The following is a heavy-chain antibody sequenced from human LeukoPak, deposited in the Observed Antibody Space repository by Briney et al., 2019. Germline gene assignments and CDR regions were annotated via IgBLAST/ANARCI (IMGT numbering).Heavy chain of an antibody. Sequence: GGSLRLSCAASGFIFSPYAMSWVRQAPGKGLEWVAGIAGGDDRFYADSVKGRFSISRDNSKNTVDLQMNSLRVEDTAVYYCAKSRLSSGPQRSLFGRWDYWGQGTLVTVSS. CDR1: GFIFSPYA. CDR2: IAGGDDR. J-gene: IGHJ4*02. D-gene: IGHD6-19*01. CDR3: AKSRLSSGPQRSLFGRWDY. V-gene: IGHV3-23*01.